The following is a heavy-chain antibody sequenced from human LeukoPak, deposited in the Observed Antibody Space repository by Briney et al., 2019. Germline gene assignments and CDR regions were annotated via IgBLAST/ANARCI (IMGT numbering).Heavy chain of an antibody. J-gene: IGHJ5*02. Sequence: SETLSLTCTVSGGSISTYYWSWIRQPPGKGLEWIGYIYYFGSTNYNPSLKSRVTISVDTSKNQFSLKLSSVTAADTAVYYCARGRVGDRGPNWFDPWGQGTLATVSS. D-gene: IGHD2-21*01. CDR2: IYYFGST. V-gene: IGHV4-59*01. CDR3: ARGRVGDRGPNWFDP. CDR1: GGSISTYY.